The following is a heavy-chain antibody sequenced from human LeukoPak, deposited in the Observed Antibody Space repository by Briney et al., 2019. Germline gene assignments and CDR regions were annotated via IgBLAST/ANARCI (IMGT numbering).Heavy chain of an antibody. Sequence: SETLSLTCTVSGGSISVNTFYWAWIRQSPEKGLEWIGYIYYSGSTNYNPSLKSRVTISVDTSKNQFSLKLSSVTAADTAVYYCARGHVRGADSVVGADWYFDLWGRGTLVTVSS. V-gene: IGHV4-61*05. CDR2: IYYSGST. J-gene: IGHJ2*01. D-gene: IGHD3-10*01. CDR3: ARGHVRGADSVVGADWYFDL. CDR1: GGSISVNTFY.